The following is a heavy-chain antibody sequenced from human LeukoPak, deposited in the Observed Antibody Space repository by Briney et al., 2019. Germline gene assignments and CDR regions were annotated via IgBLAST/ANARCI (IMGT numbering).Heavy chain of an antibody. D-gene: IGHD2-21*01. CDR3: ASAYGVRGQDWFDP. V-gene: IGHV3-74*01. Sequence: GGSLRLSCAASGFTFSSYWMHWVRQAPGKGLVWVSRINSDGSSTSYADSVKGRFTISRDNAKNTLYLQMNSLRAEDTGVYYCASAYGVRGQDWFDPWGQGTLVTVSS. CDR1: GFTFSSYW. CDR2: INSDGSST. J-gene: IGHJ5*02.